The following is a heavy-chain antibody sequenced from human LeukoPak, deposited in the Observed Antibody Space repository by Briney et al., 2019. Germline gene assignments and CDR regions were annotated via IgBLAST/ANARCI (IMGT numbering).Heavy chain of an antibody. CDR1: GGTFSSYT. V-gene: IGHV1-18*01. J-gene: IGHJ4*02. D-gene: IGHD3-3*01. CDR2: ISAYNGNT. CDR3: ARSNSYDFWSGYYRNFDY. Sequence: ASVKVSCKASGGTFSSYTINWVRQAPGQGLEWMGWISAYNGNTNYAQKLQGRVTMTTDTSTSTAYMELRSLRSDDTAVYYCARSNSYDFWSGYYRNFDYWGQGTLVTVSS.